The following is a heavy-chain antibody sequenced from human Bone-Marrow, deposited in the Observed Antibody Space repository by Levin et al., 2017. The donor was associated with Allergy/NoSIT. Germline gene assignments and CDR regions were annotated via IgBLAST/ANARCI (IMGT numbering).Heavy chain of an antibody. J-gene: IGHJ4*02. V-gene: IGHV3-23*01. D-gene: IGHD5-18*01. Sequence: GESLKISCTASGFTFSTYAMNWVRQAPGKGLEWVSSISHGSRYYADSVQGRFTISRDDSKNTVSLHMDSLRFEDTAVYYCVSKRGYSYGSADWGQGTLVTVSS. CDR2: ISHGSR. CDR1: GFTFSTYA. CDR3: VSKRGYSYGSAD.